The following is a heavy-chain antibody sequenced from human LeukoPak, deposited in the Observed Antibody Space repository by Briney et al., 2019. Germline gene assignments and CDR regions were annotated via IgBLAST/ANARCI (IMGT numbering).Heavy chain of an antibody. D-gene: IGHD3-22*01. Sequence: SETLSLTCTVSGGSISSYYWSWIRQSPGKGLEWIGYIYYSGSTNYNPSLKSRVTISVDTSKNQFSLKLSSVTAADTAVYYCARSAMIVKYYFDYWGQGTLVTVSS. V-gene: IGHV4-59*08. CDR1: GGSISSYY. CDR2: IYYSGST. CDR3: ARSAMIVKYYFDY. J-gene: IGHJ4*02.